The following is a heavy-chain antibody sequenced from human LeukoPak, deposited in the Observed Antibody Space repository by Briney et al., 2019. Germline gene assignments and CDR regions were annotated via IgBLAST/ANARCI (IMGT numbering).Heavy chain of an antibody. Sequence: ASVKVSCKASGYTFTDYYIHWVRQAPGQGLEWMGWMNPDSGGTNYAQKFQGRVTITINTSISTAYMALSSLRSEDTAVYYCAREGLDYWGQGTLVTVSS. CDR1: GYTFTDYY. V-gene: IGHV1-2*02. CDR2: MNPDSGGT. CDR3: AREGLDY. J-gene: IGHJ4*02.